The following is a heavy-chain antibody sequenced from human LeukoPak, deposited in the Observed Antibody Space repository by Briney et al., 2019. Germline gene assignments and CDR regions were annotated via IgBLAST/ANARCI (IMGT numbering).Heavy chain of an antibody. CDR2: IKQDGSEK. D-gene: IGHD3-16*01. CDR1: GFTFSSYW. CDR3: ARDMITFGGVGFDD. J-gene: IGHJ4*02. Sequence: PGGSLRLSCAASGFTFSSYWMSWVRQAPGKGLEWVANIKQDGSEKYYVDSVKGRFTISRDNAKNSLYLQMNSLRAEDTAVYYCARDMITFGGVGFDDWGQGTLVTVSS. V-gene: IGHV3-7*01.